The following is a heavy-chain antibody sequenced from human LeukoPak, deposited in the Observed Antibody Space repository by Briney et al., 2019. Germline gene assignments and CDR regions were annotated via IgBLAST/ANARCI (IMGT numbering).Heavy chain of an antibody. V-gene: IGHV3-23*01. CDR3: ATLHLRGYSYGFHYFDY. Sequence: PGGSLRLSCAASGFTFSSYAMSWVRQAPGKGLEWVSAISGSGGSTYYADSVKGRFTISRDNSKNTLYLQMNSLRAEDTAVYYCATLHLRGYSYGFHYFDYWGQGTLVTVSS. D-gene: IGHD5-18*01. CDR1: GFTFSSYA. CDR2: ISGSGGST. J-gene: IGHJ4*02.